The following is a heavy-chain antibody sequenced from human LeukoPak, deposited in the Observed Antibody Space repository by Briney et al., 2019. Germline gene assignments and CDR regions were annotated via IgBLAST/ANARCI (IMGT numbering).Heavy chain of an antibody. CDR1: GYTLTELS. V-gene: IGHV1-24*01. Sequence: ASVKVSCKVSGYTLTELSMHWVRQAPGKGLEWMGGFDPEDGETIYAQKFQGRVTMTEDTSTDTAYMELSSLRSEDTAVYYCATGQTGTGEFYFDYWGQGTLVTASS. CDR2: FDPEDGET. D-gene: IGHD3-9*01. CDR3: ATGQTGTGEFYFDY. J-gene: IGHJ4*02.